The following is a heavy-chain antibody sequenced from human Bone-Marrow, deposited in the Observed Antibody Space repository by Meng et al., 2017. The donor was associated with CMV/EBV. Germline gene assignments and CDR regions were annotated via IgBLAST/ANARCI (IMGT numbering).Heavy chain of an antibody. V-gene: IGHV4-34*01. CDR3: ARAGPYYYDSSGYYYAFDY. CDR2: LTRSADT. D-gene: IGHD3-22*01. J-gene: IGHJ4*02. CDR1: SFSGYY. Sequence: SFSGYYWSWIRRHTSPMLECIRSLTRSADTHYNRSVPLLLTLSLTPSKNQFSLKLSSVTAADTAVYYCARAGPYYYDSSGYYYAFDYWGQGTLVTVSS.